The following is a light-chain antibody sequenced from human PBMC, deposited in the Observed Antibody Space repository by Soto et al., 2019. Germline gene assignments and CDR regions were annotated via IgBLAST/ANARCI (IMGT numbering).Light chain of an antibody. CDR1: QSVSSN. CDR2: GAS. V-gene: IGKV3-15*01. J-gene: IGKJ2*01. Sequence: EIVMTQSPATLSVSPGERATLSCRASQSVSSNLAWYQHKPGQAPRLLIYGASTRATGIPARFSGSGSGTEFTLNISSLQSEDFAAYYCHQYNNWPPYTFGQGTKVDIK. CDR3: HQYNNWPPYT.